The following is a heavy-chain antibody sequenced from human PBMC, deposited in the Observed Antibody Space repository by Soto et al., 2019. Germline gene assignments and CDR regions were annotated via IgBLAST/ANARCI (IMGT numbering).Heavy chain of an antibody. J-gene: IGHJ4*02. CDR1: GLTFSDHY. V-gene: IGHV3-72*01. CDR3: ARRITGSPPADRGY. D-gene: IGHD1-20*01. CDR2: IRNKGNGYST. Sequence: EVQLVESGGGLVQPGGSLRLSCVASGLTFSDHYMDWVRQAPGKGLEWVGRIRNKGNGYSTDYAASVKGRFTISRDDSQNSLYLQMNSLKTEDTAVYYCARRITGSPPADRGYWGQGTLVTVSS.